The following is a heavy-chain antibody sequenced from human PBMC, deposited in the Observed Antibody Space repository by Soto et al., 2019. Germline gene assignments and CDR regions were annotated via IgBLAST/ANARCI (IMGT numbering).Heavy chain of an antibody. Sequence: PGGSLRLSCAASGFTFSSYAMGWVRQAPGKGLEWVSAISGSGGSTYYADSVKGRFTISRDNSKNTLYLQMNSLRAEDTAVYYCAKPLCSTSCYDIFDYWGQGTLVTVSS. CDR3: AKPLCSTSCYDIFDY. J-gene: IGHJ4*02. V-gene: IGHV3-23*01. CDR2: ISGSGGST. D-gene: IGHD2-2*01. CDR1: GFTFSSYA.